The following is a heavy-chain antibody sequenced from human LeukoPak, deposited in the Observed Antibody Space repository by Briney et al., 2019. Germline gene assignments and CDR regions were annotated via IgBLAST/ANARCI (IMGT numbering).Heavy chain of an antibody. CDR3: VRDGRFDSACFDS. D-gene: IGHD6-19*01. J-gene: IGHJ4*02. Sequence: SETLPLTCTVSGGSISSGSYYWSWIRQPAGKGLEWIGAFYSSGSTSSHSSLKSRVTISVDTSRTQLSLKLDSVTDTDTAVYYCVRDGRFDSACFDSWGPGILVTVSS. CDR2: FYSSGST. CDR1: GGSISSGSYY. V-gene: IGHV4-61*10.